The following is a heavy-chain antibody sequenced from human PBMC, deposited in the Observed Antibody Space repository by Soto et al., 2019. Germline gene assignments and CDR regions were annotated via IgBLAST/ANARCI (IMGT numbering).Heavy chain of an antibody. V-gene: IGHV3-7*05. CDR1: GFTFSSYW. D-gene: IGHD1-7*01. CDR3: ARGVPNWNYDNWFDP. Sequence: EVQLVESGGGLVQPGGSLRLSCAASGFTFSSYWMSWVRQAPGKGLEWVANIKQDGSEKYYVDSVKGRFTISRDNAKNSLYLQMNSLRAEDTAVYYCARGVPNWNYDNWFDPWGQGTLVTVSS. J-gene: IGHJ5*02. CDR2: IKQDGSEK.